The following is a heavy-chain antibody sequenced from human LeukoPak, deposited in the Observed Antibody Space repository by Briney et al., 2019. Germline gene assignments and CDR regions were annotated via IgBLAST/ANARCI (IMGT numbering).Heavy chain of an antibody. Sequence: SETLSLTCAVSGGSISSSNWWSWVRQPPGKGLEWIGEIYHSGSTNYNPSLKSRVTISVDKSKNQFSLKLSSVTAADTAVYYCARRGYYDSSGYTGDWGQGTLVTVSS. CDR2: IYHSGST. D-gene: IGHD3-22*01. J-gene: IGHJ4*02. V-gene: IGHV4-4*02. CDR3: ARRGYYDSSGYTGD. CDR1: GGSISSSNW.